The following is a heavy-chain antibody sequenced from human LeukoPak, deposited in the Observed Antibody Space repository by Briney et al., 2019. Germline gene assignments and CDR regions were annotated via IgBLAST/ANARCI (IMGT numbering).Heavy chain of an antibody. V-gene: IGHV1-2*02. Sequence: AASVKVSCTASGYTFTVYYMHWVRQAPGQGLEWMGWINPNSGGTNYAQKFQGRVTMTRDTSISTAYMELSRLRSDDTAAYYCARELRFLEWYTNPYYFDYWGQGTLVTVSS. D-gene: IGHD3-3*01. CDR1: GYTFTVYY. CDR3: ARELRFLEWYTNPYYFDY. J-gene: IGHJ4*02. CDR2: INPNSGGT.